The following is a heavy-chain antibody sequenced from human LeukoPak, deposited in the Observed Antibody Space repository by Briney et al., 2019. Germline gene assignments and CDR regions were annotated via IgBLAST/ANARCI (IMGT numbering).Heavy chain of an antibody. V-gene: IGHV4-59*08. Sequence: SETLSLTCTVSGGSISSYYWSWIRQPPGKGLEWTGYIYYSGSTNYNPSLKSRVTISVDTSKNQFSLKLSSVTAADTAVYYCARGYCSSTSCYFWYFDLWGRGTLVTVSS. CDR2: IYYSGST. CDR1: GGSISSYY. CDR3: ARGYCSSTSCYFWYFDL. J-gene: IGHJ2*01. D-gene: IGHD2-2*01.